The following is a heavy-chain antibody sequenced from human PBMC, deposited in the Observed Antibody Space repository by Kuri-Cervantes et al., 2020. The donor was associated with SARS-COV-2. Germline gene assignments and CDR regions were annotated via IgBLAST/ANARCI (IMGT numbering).Heavy chain of an antibody. V-gene: IGHV4-61*01. CDR2: IYYSGST. D-gene: IGHD3-22*01. Sequence: SETLSLTCTVSGGSISSGSYYWSWIRQPPGKGLEWIGYIYYSGSTNYNPSLKSRVTISVDTSKNQFSLKLSSVTAADTAVYYCARLFYDSSGYYGYFDYWGQGTLVTVSS. J-gene: IGHJ4*02. CDR3: ARLFYDSSGYYGYFDY. CDR1: GGSISSGSYY.